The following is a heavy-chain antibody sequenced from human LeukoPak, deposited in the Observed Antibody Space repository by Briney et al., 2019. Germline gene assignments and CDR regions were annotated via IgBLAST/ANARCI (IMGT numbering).Heavy chain of an antibody. CDR3: ARESYDAFDI. V-gene: IGHV3-30-3*01. J-gene: IGHJ3*02. CDR1: GFTFSSYA. CDR2: ISYDGNNK. Sequence: GGSLRLSCAASGFTFSSYAMHWVRQAPGKGLEWVAVISYDGNNKYYADSVKGRFTISRDNSKNTLYLQMNSLRAEDTAVYYCARESYDAFDIWGQGTMVTVSS.